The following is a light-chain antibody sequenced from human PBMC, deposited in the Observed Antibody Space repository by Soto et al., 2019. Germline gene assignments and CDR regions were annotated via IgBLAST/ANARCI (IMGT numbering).Light chain of an antibody. Sequence: QSVLTQPSSVSGSPGQSITISCTGTSSDVGGYNSFSWYHHHPGKAPKLLIYEVSNRPSGVSDRFSGSKSGNTASLTISGLQAEDEADFYCSSYSGTSTLIFGGGTKLTVL. CDR3: SSYSGTSTLI. V-gene: IGLV2-14*01. CDR1: SSDVGGYNS. CDR2: EVS. J-gene: IGLJ2*01.